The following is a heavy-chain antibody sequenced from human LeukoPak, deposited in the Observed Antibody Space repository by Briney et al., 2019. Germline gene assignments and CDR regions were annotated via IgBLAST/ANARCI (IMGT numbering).Heavy chain of an antibody. Sequence: SETLSLTCTVSGGSISSYYWSWIRQPPGKGLEWIGYIYTSGSTNYNPSLKSRVTISVDTSKNQFSLKLSSVTAADTAVYYCASTPSGYSTVFDYWGQGTLSPSPQ. J-gene: IGHJ4*02. CDR1: GGSISSYY. D-gene: IGHD3-22*01. CDR3: ASTPSGYSTVFDY. V-gene: IGHV4-4*09. CDR2: IYTSGST.